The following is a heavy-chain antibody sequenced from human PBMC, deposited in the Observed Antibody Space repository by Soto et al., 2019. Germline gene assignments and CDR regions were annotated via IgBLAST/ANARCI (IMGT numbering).Heavy chain of an antibody. V-gene: IGHV1-18*01. D-gene: IGHD3-3*01. J-gene: IGHJ4*02. CDR1: GYTFTSYG. CDR2: ISAYNGNT. Sequence: QVQLVQSGAEVKKPGASVKVSCKASGYTFTSYGISWVRQAPGQGLEWMGWISAYNGNTNYAQKLQGRVTMTTDTSTSTAYMELRSLRSDDTAVYYRARVSDSDYDFWSGYSRTPTTQDYWGQGTLVTVSS. CDR3: ARVSDSDYDFWSGYSRTPTTQDY.